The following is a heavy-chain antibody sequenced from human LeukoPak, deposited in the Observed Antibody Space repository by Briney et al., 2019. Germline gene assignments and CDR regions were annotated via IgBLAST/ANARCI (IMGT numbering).Heavy chain of an antibody. Sequence: PGGSLRLSCAASEFTFSTYWMHWVRQAPGKGLVWVSWITGDGSSTRYADSVKGRFTISRDNAKNTLYLQVNSLRAEDTAVYYCARSNWPYYFDYWVQGTLVTVSS. V-gene: IGHV3-74*01. CDR1: EFTFSTYW. D-gene: IGHD1-1*01. CDR2: ITGDGSST. J-gene: IGHJ4*02. CDR3: ARSNWPYYFDY.